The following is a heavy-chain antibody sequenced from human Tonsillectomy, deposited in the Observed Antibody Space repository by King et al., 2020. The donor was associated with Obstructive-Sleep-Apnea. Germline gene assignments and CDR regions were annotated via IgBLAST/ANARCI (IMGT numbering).Heavy chain of an antibody. J-gene: IGHJ4*02. CDR2: IYQSGRT. V-gene: IGHV4-4*02. Sequence: QLQLQESGPGLVKPSGTLSLTCAVSGGSISSDLWWSWVRQAPGKGLEWIGEIYQSGRTNYNPSLKSRVTISIDKSKNQFFLKLNSVTVADTAVYYCAREGCLQGFDYWGQGTLVTVSS. CDR1: GGSISSDLW. CDR3: AREGCLQGFDY.